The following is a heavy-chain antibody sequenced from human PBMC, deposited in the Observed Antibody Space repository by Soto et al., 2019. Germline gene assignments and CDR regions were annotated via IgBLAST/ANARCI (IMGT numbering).Heavy chain of an antibody. Sequence: EVQLVESGGDLVKPGGSLRLSCVASGFTFINAWMSWVRQAPGKGLEWLGRIKSKADGGTIDYAAPVEGRFTISRDDSKNMLYLQMNSLQTEDTAVYYCATDLDFGVDKYVDFWGQGTLVTVSS. J-gene: IGHJ4*02. D-gene: IGHD3-3*01. CDR1: GFTFINAW. V-gene: IGHV3-15*01. CDR2: IKSKADGGTI. CDR3: ATDLDFGVDKYVDF.